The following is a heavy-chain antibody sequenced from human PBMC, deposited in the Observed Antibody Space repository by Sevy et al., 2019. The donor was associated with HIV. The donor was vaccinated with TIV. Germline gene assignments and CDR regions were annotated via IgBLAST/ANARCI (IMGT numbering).Heavy chain of an antibody. Sequence: ASVKVSCKASGYTFTGYYMHWVRQAPGQWLEWMGWINPNSGGTNYAQKFQGRVTMTRDTSISTAYMELSRLRSDDTAVYYCARVDVDPAEGWIDYWGQGTLVTVSS. D-gene: IGHD2-2*01. CDR1: GYTFTGYY. V-gene: IGHV1-2*02. CDR3: ARVDVDPAEGWIDY. J-gene: IGHJ4*02. CDR2: INPNSGGT.